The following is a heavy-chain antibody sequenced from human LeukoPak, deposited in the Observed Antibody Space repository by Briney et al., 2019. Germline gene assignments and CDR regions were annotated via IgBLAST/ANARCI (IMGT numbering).Heavy chain of an antibody. CDR2: INAGNGNT. Sequence: GASVKVSCKASGYTFTSYAMHWVRQAPGQRLEWMGWINAGNGNTKYSQKFQGRVTITRDTSASTAYMELSSLRSEDTAVYYCARSSVFFDYDSSGYPKGDYWGQGTLVTVSS. CDR3: ARSSVFFDYDSSGYPKGDY. D-gene: IGHD3-22*01. J-gene: IGHJ4*02. V-gene: IGHV1-3*01. CDR1: GYTFTSYA.